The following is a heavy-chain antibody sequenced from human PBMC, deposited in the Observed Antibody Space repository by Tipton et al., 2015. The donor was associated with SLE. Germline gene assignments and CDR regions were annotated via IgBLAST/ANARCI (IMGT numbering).Heavy chain of an antibody. CDR1: GDSISSGNYY. D-gene: IGHD6-19*01. V-gene: IGHV4-61*02. J-gene: IGHJ3*02. CDR3: GRHDGQWDAFDI. Sequence: TLSLTCTVSGDSISSGNYYWSWIRQPAGKKLEWIGRLHTSGNTNYNPSLRSRVTISLDTSNNQFSLKLTSVTAADTAVYYCGRHDGQWDAFDIWGQGTMVTVSS. CDR2: LHTSGNT.